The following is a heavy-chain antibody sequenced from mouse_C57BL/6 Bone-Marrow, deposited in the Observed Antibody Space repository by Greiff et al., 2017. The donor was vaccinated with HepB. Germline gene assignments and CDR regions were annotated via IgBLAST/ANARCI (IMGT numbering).Heavy chain of an antibody. J-gene: IGHJ2*01. CDR3: AKCYDYEDYFDY. CDR2: IHPNSGST. Sequence: QVQLQQPGAELVKPGASVKLSCKASGYTFTSYWMHWVKQRPGQGLEWIGMIHPNSGSTNYNEKFKSKATLTVDKSSSTAYMQHSSLTSADSAVYYCAKCYDYEDYFDYWGQGTTLTVAS. D-gene: IGHD2-4*01. CDR1: GYTFTSYW. V-gene: IGHV1-64*01.